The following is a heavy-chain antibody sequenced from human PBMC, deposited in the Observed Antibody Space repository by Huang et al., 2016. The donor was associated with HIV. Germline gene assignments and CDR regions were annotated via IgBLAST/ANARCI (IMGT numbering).Heavy chain of an antibody. D-gene: IGHD2-2*01. V-gene: IGHV4-61*01. J-gene: IGHJ4*02. CDR2: VSYTGMT. Sequence: QVQLQESGPRLVKPSETLSLSCSVSGDSVTNYYYYWSWIRQSPGKKLEWIGYVSYTGMTYYNPSLKSRVTVAKDTSKNQFSLKMTSMTAADTAVYYCATAPPRQPALFDFWGQGTLVTVSS. CDR3: ATAPPRQPALFDF. CDR1: GDSVTNYYYY.